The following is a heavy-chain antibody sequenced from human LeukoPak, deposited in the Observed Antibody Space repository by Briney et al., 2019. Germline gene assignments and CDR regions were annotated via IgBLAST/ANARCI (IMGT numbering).Heavy chain of an antibody. Sequence: GASVKVSCKASGYTFTSYYMHWVRQAPGQGLGWIGWINPKSGGTRYAQNFQGRVTMTRDTSISTAYMELRRLRSDDTAVYYCARGSYGFLPEDYWGQGTLVTVSS. J-gene: IGHJ4*02. V-gene: IGHV1-2*02. CDR1: GYTFTSYY. CDR3: ARGSYGFLPEDY. CDR2: INPKSGGT. D-gene: IGHD5-18*01.